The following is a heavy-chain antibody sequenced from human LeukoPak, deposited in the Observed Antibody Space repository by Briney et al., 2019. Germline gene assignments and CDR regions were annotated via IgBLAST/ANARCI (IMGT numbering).Heavy chain of an antibody. J-gene: IGHJ6*03. D-gene: IGHD5-12*01. CDR2: ISYDGSNK. CDR1: GFTFSSYA. CDR3: ARYSGYSGYDYMDV. Sequence: PGGSLRLSCAASGFTFSSYAMHWVRQAPGKGLEWVAVISYDGSNKYYADSVKGRFTISRDNSKNTLYLQMNSLRAEDTAVYYCARYSGYSGYDYMDVWGKGTTVTVSS. V-gene: IGHV3-30*04.